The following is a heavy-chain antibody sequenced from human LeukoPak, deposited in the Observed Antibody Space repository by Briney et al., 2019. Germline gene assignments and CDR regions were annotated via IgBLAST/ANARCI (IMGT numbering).Heavy chain of an antibody. CDR2: IYTSGST. V-gene: IGHV4-61*02. Sequence: PSETLSLTCTLSGGSISSGSYYWSWIRQPAGKGLEWIGRIYTSGSTNYNPSLKSRVTISVDTSKNQFSLKLSSVTAADTAVYYCARVIAVAGSNWFDPWGQGTLVTVSS. J-gene: IGHJ5*02. CDR3: ARVIAVAGSNWFDP. D-gene: IGHD6-19*01. CDR1: GGSISSGSYY.